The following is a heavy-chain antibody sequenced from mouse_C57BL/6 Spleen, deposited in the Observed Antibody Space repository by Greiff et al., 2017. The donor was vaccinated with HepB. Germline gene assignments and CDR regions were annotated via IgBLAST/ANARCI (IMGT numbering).Heavy chain of an antibody. Sequence: QVQLKQSGAELVRPGASVKLSCKASGYTFTDYYINWVKQRPGQGLEWIARIYPGSGNTYDNEKFKGKATLTAEKSSSTAYMQLSSLTSEDSAVYFCARRITTVVATDAMDYWGQGTSVTVSS. CDR2: IYPGSGNT. CDR1: GYTFTDYY. V-gene: IGHV1-76*01. J-gene: IGHJ4*01. D-gene: IGHD1-1*01. CDR3: ARRITTVVATDAMDY.